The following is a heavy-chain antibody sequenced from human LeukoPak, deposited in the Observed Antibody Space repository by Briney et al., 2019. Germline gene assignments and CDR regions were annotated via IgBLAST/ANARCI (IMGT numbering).Heavy chain of an antibody. CDR2: ISAYNGNT. CDR1: GYTFTSYG. Sequence: ASVKVSCKASGYTFTSYGISWVRQAPGQGLEWMGWISAYNGNTNYAQKFQGRVTITADESTSTAYMELSSLRSEDTAVYYCARVPCMVRGVIPACWRGRARTNGMDVWGKGTTVTVSS. V-gene: IGHV1-18*01. CDR3: ARVPCMVRGVIPACWRGRARTNGMDV. D-gene: IGHD3-10*01. J-gene: IGHJ6*04.